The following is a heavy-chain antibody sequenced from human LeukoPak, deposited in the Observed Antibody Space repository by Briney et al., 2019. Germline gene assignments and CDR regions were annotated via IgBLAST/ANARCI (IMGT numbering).Heavy chain of an antibody. CDR1: GFTFTKTW. CDR2: IKSKTDGGTV. D-gene: IGHD3-10*01. CDR3: RRDAFGSID. Sequence: PGGSLRLSCVASGFTFTKTWMSWVRQAPGKGLEWVGRIKSKTDGGTVGYAAPVKGRFTISRDDSKNTMYLLMNNLKTEDTAVYYCRRDAFGSIDWGQGTLATVSS. V-gene: IGHV3-15*01. J-gene: IGHJ4*02.